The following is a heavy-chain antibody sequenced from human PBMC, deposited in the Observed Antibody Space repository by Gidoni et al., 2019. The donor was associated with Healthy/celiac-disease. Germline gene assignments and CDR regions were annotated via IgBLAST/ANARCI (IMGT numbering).Heavy chain of an antibody. J-gene: IGHJ4*02. CDR1: GFTFSSYG. Sequence: QVQLVESGGGVVQPGRSLRLSCAASGFTFSSYGMHWVRQAPGKGLEWVAVISYDGSNKYYADSVKGRFTISRDNSKNTLYLQMNSLRAEDTAVYYCAKDPVPSMIVMVPYYFDYWGQGTLVTVSS. CDR2: ISYDGSNK. CDR3: AKDPVPSMIVMVPYYFDY. V-gene: IGHV3-30*18. D-gene: IGHD3-22*01.